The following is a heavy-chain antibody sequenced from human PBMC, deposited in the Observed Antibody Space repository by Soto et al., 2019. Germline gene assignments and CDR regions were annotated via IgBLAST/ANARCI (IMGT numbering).Heavy chain of an antibody. CDR2: FYYSGST. V-gene: IGHV4-39*01. D-gene: IGHD6-19*01. J-gene: IGHJ6*01. CDR3: ARHKPNSSGWYYYGMDV. CDR1: GASISSSGYY. Sequence: PSETLSLTCTVSGASISSSGYYWRWIRQPPGKGLEWIGSFYYSGSTYYNPSLKSRVTISVDTSKNQFSLKLSSVTAADTAVYYCARHKPNSSGWYYYGMDVWGQGTTVT.